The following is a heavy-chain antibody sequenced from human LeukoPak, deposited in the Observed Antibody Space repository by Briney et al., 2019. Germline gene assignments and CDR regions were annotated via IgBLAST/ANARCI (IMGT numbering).Heavy chain of an antibody. V-gene: IGHV4-59*08. Sequence: SETLSLTCTVSGGSISSYYWSWIRQPPGKGLEWIGYIYYSGSTNYNPSLKSRVTISVDTSKNQFSLKLSSVTAADTAVYYCARHIVVVVAATPGPDAFDIWGQGTMVTVSS. D-gene: IGHD2-15*01. CDR3: ARHIVVVVAATPGPDAFDI. CDR2: IYYSGST. CDR1: GGSISSYY. J-gene: IGHJ3*02.